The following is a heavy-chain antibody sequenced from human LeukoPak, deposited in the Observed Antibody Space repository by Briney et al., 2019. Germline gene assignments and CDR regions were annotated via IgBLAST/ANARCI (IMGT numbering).Heavy chain of an antibody. J-gene: IGHJ4*02. V-gene: IGHV3-43*01. CDR3: AKDGIGSSNWYYFDY. Sequence: PGGSLRLSCAASGFTFHDYTMHWVRQAPGNGLEWISVISWDGISSYYADSVKGRFTIARDNNKNSLYLQMNSLRTEDTALYYCAKDGIGSSNWYYFDYWGQGTLVTVSS. CDR1: GFTFHDYT. D-gene: IGHD6-13*01. CDR2: ISWDGISS.